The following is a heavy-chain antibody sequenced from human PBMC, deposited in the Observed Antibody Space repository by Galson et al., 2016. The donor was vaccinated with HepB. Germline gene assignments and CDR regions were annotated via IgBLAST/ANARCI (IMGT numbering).Heavy chain of an antibody. CDR3: ARGVAAALTA. J-gene: IGHJ4*02. D-gene: IGHD6-13*01. CDR2: ISNRGSM. V-gene: IGHV4-34*01. CDR1: GGSFSNYF. Sequence: SETLSLTCTVYGGSFSNYFWSWIRQTPGKGLEWIGEISNRGSMNYNPSLKSRVTISIDASKNQFSLNLTSVTAADTAVYYCARGVAAALTAWGQGTLVTVSS.